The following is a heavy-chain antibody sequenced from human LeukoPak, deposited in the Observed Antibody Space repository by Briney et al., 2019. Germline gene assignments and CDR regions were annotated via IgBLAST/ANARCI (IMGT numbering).Heavy chain of an antibody. V-gene: IGHV3-30-3*01. CDR3: ARDTDTAMVTAGGWFDP. J-gene: IGHJ5*02. CDR2: ISYDGSNK. CDR1: GFTFSSYA. Sequence: GGSLRLSCAASGFTFSSYAMHWVRQAPGKGLEWVAVISYDGSNKYYTDSVKGRFTISRDNSKNTLYLQMNSLRAEATAVYYCARDTDTAMVTAGGWFDPWGQGTLVSVSS. D-gene: IGHD5-18*01.